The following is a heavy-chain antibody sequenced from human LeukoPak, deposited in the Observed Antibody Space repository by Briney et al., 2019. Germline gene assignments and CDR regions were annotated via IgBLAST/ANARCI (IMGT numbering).Heavy chain of an antibody. CDR2: IYYSGST. J-gene: IGHJ5*02. V-gene: IGHV4-39*01. CDR3: ARLGITSWFDP. D-gene: IGHD3-22*01. CDR1: GGSIISSNYY. Sequence: PSETLSLTCTVSGGSIISSNYYWGWIRQPPGKGLEWIATIYYSGSTYYNPSLKSRVTISVDTSKDQFSLKLSSVTAADTAVYYCARLGITSWFDPWGQGTLVTVSS.